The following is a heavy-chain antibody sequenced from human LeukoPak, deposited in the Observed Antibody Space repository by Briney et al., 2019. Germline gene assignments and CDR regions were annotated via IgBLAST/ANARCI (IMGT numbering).Heavy chain of an antibody. Sequence: GGSLRLSCAASGFTFSPYWMSWVRQAPGKGLEWVANIKQDGSEKYYVDSVKGRFTISRDNAKNSLYLQMDSLRAEDTAVYYCARFGYSGWNLEYWGQGTLVTVSS. CDR3: ARFGYSGWNLEY. CDR1: GFTFSPYW. D-gene: IGHD5-12*01. J-gene: IGHJ4*02. V-gene: IGHV3-7*01. CDR2: IKQDGSEK.